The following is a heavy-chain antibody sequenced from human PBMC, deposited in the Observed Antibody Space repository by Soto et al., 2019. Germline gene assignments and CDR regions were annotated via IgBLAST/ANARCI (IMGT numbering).Heavy chain of an antibody. CDR1: GFTFSSYA. Sequence: QVQLVESGGGVVQPGRSLRLSCAASGFTFSSYAMHWVRQARGKGLEWVAVISYDGSNKYYADSVKGRFTISRDNSKNTLYLQMNSLRAEDTAVYYCARDAPYSSSWGRWFDPWGQGTLVTVSS. J-gene: IGHJ5*02. V-gene: IGHV3-30-3*01. CDR2: ISYDGSNK. CDR3: ARDAPYSSSWGRWFDP. D-gene: IGHD6-13*01.